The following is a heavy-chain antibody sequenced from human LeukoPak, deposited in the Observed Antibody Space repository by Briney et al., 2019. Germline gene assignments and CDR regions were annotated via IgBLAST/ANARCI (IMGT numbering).Heavy chain of an antibody. CDR3: ARSGVMITFGGVIEPFDY. J-gene: IGHJ4*02. CDR2: ISSSGSTI. Sequence: GGSLRLSCAASGFTFSDYYMSWIRQAPGKGLEWVSYISSSGSTIYYADSVKGRFTISRDNAKNSLYLQMNSLRAEDTAVYYCARSGVMITFGGVIEPFDYWGQGTLVTVSS. V-gene: IGHV3-11*01. CDR1: GFTFSDYY. D-gene: IGHD3-16*02.